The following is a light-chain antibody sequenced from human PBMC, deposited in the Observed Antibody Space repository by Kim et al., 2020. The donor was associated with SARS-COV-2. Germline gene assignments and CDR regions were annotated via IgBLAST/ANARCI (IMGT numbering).Light chain of an antibody. CDR1: TSNIGNNY. Sequence: QSVLTQPPSVSAAPGQKVTISCSGSTSNIGNNYVSWYQQLPGTAPKLLIYDNNKRPSGIPDRFSGSKSGTSATLGITGLQTGDEADYYCGTWDSSLNAMLYGEGTQLTVL. CDR2: DNN. CDR3: GTWDSSLNAML. J-gene: IGLJ2*01. V-gene: IGLV1-51*01.